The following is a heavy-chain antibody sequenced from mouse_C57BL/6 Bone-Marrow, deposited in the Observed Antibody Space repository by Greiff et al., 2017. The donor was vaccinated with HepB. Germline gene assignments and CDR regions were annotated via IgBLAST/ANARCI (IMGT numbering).Heavy chain of an antibody. Sequence: EVKLVESGGDLVKPGGSLKLSCAASGFTFSSYGMSWVRQTPDKRLEWVATISSGGSYTYYPDSVKGRFTISRDNAKNTLYLQMSSLKSEDTAMYYCASHYYGRDYWGQGTTLTVSS. J-gene: IGHJ2*01. D-gene: IGHD1-1*01. CDR1: GFTFSSYG. CDR3: ASHYYGRDY. CDR2: ISSGGSYT. V-gene: IGHV5-6*01.